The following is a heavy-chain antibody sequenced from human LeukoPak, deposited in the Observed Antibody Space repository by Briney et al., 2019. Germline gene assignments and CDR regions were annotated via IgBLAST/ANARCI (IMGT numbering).Heavy chain of an antibody. CDR3: ARRYDFWSGYPTAFDY. Sequence: ASVKVSCKASGNTFTGYYIHWVRQAPGQGLEWMGFINPNTGGTSYAQKFQARVTMTRDTSISTAYMELSGLRSDDTAVYYCARRYDFWSGYPTAFDYWGQGTLVTVSS. CDR1: GNTFTGYY. D-gene: IGHD3-3*01. J-gene: IGHJ4*02. V-gene: IGHV1-2*02. CDR2: INPNTGGT.